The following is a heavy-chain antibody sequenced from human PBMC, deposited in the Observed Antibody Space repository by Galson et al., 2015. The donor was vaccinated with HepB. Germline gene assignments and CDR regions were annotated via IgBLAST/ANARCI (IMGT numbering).Heavy chain of an antibody. CDR3: ARDPFSGSYRVSIFFDY. CDR2: ISYDGNYK. J-gene: IGHJ4*02. V-gene: IGHV3-30-3*01. D-gene: IGHD1-26*01. Sequence: SLRLSCAASGLAFSSYTMHWVRQAAGKGLEWVALISYDGNYKYYADSVKGRFTISRDNSKNTLFLQMNSLRADDTAVYYCARDPFSGSYRVSIFFDYWGQGALVTVSS. CDR1: GLAFSSYT.